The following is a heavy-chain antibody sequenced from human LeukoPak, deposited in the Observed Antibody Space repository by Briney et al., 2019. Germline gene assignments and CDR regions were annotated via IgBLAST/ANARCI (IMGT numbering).Heavy chain of an antibody. CDR3: ARAYQDDSSGYYIRYYFDY. CDR1: GGSISSYY. J-gene: IGHJ4*02. CDR2: IYASGST. V-gene: IGHV4-4*07. D-gene: IGHD3-22*01. Sequence: SETLSFTCTGSGGSISSYYWSWIGQPAGKGLKWIGRIYASGSTNYNPSLKNRVTMSVDMSKNQVSLKLSSVTAADTAVYYCARAYQDDSSGYYIRYYFDYWGQGILVTVSS.